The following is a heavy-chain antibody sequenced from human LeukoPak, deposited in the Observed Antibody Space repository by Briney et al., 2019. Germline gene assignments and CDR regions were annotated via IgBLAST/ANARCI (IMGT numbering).Heavy chain of an antibody. J-gene: IGHJ3*02. CDR2: IYPDNSDT. CDR1: GYSFTNYW. D-gene: IGHD3-22*01. Sequence: PGESLKISCKASGYSFTNYWIGWVRQMPGKGLEWMGIIYPDNSDTRYSQSFQGQVTISADKSITTAYLQWSSLKASDTAMYYCARHKMIVVGRGTYDIWGQGTMVTVSS. CDR3: ARHKMIVVGRGTYDI. V-gene: IGHV5-51*01.